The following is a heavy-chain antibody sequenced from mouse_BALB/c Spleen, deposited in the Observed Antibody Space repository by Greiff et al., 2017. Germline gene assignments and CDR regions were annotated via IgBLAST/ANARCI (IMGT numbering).Heavy chain of an antibody. J-gene: IGHJ3*01. D-gene: IGHD2-14*01. Sequence: DVKLVESGGGLVQPGGSMKLSCVASGFTFSNYWMNWVRQSPEKGLEWVAEIRLKSNNYATHYAESVKGRFTISRDDSKSSVYLQMNNLRAEDTGIYYCTRGTAWFAYWGQGTLVTVSA. CDR2: IRLKSNNYAT. CDR3: TRGTAWFAY. V-gene: IGHV6-6*02. CDR1: GFTFSNYW.